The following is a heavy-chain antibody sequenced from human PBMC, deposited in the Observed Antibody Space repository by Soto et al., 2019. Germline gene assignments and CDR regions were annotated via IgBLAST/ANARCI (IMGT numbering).Heavy chain of an antibody. V-gene: IGHV3-30*18. CDR2: ISYDGSNK. CDR1: GFTFSSYG. J-gene: IGHJ6*02. CDR3: AKDLNGMDV. Sequence: GGSLRLSCAASGFTFSSYGMHWVRQAPGKGLEWVAVISYDGSNKYYADSVKGRFTISRDNSKNTLYLQMNSLRAEDTAVYYCAKDLNGMDVWGQGTTVTVSS.